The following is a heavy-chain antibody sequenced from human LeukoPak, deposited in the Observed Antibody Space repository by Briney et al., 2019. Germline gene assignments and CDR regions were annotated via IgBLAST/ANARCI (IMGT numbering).Heavy chain of an antibody. D-gene: IGHD4-17*01. V-gene: IGHV3-48*03. CDR1: GFTFSSYE. CDR3: ARTTVHYAFDI. CDR2: ISAGGTI. Sequence: GGSLRLSCAASGFTFSSYEMNWVRQAAGKGLEWISYISAGGTIHYGDSVKGRFTISRDNAKNSLHLQMSSLRAEDTAVYYCARTTVHYAFDIWGQGTMVTVSS. J-gene: IGHJ3*02.